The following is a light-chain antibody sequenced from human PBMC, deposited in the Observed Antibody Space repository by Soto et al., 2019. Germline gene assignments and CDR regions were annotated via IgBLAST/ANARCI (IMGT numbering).Light chain of an antibody. CDR2: EVS. CDR3: SSYTSSSSVV. V-gene: IGLV2-14*01. Sequence: QSVLTQPASVSGSPGQSITISCTGTSSDVGGYKYVSWYQQHAGKAPKLMIYEVSNRPSGVSNRFSGSKSGNTASLTISGLQAEDEADYYCSSYTSSSSVVIGGGTKLTVL. J-gene: IGLJ2*01. CDR1: SSDVGGYKY.